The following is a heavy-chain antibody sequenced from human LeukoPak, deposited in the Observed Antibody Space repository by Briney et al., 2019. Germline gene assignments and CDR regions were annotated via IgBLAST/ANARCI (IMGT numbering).Heavy chain of an antibody. CDR1: GFTLRSYA. V-gene: IGHV4-59*01. CDR2: IYYSGST. Sequence: GSLRLSCAASGFTLRSYAMSWVRQAPGKGLEWIGYIYYSGSTNYNPSLKSRVTISVDTSKNQFSLKLSSVTAADTAVYYCARGFEDYDFWSGSHWFDPWGQGTLVTVSS. CDR3: ARGFEDYDFWSGSHWFDP. D-gene: IGHD3-3*01. J-gene: IGHJ5*02.